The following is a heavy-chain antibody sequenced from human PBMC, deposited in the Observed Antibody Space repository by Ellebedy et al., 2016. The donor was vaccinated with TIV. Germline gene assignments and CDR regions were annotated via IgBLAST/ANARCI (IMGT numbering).Heavy chain of an antibody. CDR1: GFTVSSYS. CDR2: INNASRYR. CDR3: AASGNPKRFDF. V-gene: IGHV3-21*04. Sequence: GESLKISCAASGFTVSSYSMNWVRQAPGKGLEWVSSINNASRYRHYAGSVKGRLTVSRDNAKNSVYLQMHSLRPGDTAVYYCAASGNPKRFDFWGQGTLVTVSS. J-gene: IGHJ4*02. D-gene: IGHD1-26*01.